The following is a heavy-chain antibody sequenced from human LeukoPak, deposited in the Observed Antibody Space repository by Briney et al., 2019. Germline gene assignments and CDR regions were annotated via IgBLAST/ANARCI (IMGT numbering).Heavy chain of an antibody. Sequence: GTSLRLSCTTSGFTFSSFYMHWVRQAPGKGLEWVAVVHHDGNTKYYVDSAKGRFTISRDESKNTLYLQMNSLRVEDTAVYYCARTPAFGIFTLTVNWFDPWGQGTLVSVSS. D-gene: IGHD2/OR15-2a*01. CDR2: VHHDGNTK. J-gene: IGHJ5*02. V-gene: IGHV3-33*01. CDR1: GFTFSSFY. CDR3: ARTPAFGIFTLTVNWFDP.